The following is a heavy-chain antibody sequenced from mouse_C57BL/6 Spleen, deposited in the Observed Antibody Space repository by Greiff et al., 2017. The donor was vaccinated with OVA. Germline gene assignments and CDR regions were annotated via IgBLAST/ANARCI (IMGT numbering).Heavy chain of an antibody. CDR1: GYTFTSYW. V-gene: IGHV1-69*01. CDR3: ARGGATMVTTGFPYFDY. D-gene: IGHD2-2*01. J-gene: IGHJ2*01. CDR2: IDPSDSYT. Sequence: QVQLQQPGAELVMPGASVKLSCKASGYTFTSYWMHWVKQRPGQGLEWIGEIDPSDSYTNYNQKFKGKSTLTVDKSSSTAYMQLSSLTSEDSAVYYCARGGATMVTTGFPYFDYWGQGTTLTVSS.